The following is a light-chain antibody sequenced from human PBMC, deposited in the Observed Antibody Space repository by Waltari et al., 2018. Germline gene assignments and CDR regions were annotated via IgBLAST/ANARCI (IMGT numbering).Light chain of an antibody. CDR3: ATSDDGLPGWV. V-gene: IGLV1-44*01. CDR2: GES. Sequence: QSVGTQPPSASGTPGQSVTTSCSGANSNTASHSVTWYQHPPGPSPHLLIPGESHRPSGVPDRFSGSKSDTSASLSISGLQSEDEADYYCATSDDGLPGWVFGGGTKLTVV. J-gene: IGLJ3*02. CDR1: NSNTASHS.